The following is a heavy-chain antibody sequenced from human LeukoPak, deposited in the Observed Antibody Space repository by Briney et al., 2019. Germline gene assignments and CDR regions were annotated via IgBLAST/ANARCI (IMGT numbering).Heavy chain of an antibody. J-gene: IGHJ6*03. CDR1: GYTFTGYY. CDR2: INTNTGNP. D-gene: IGHD3-10*01. Sequence: GASVKVSCKASGYTFTGYYMHWVRQAPGQGLEWMGWINTNTGNPTYAQGFTGRFVFSLDTSVSTAYLQISSLKAEDTAVYYCARDYGTMVRGVSLPYYYYMDVWGKGTTVTVSS. CDR3: ARDYGTMVRGVSLPYYYYMDV. V-gene: IGHV7-4-1*02.